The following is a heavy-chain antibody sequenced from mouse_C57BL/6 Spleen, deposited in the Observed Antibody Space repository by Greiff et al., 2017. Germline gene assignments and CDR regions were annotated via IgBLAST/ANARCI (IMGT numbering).Heavy chain of an antibody. D-gene: IGHD1-1*01. CDR1: GYTFTSYW. J-gene: IGHJ4*01. Sequence: QVQLKQPGAELVMPGASVKLSCKASGYTFTSYWMHWVKQRPGQGLEWIGEIDPSDSYTNYTQKFKGKSTLTVDKSASTAYMQLSSLTSEDSAVYYGARVGILLPRAMDYWGQGTSVTVSS. CDR3: ARVGILLPRAMDY. V-gene: IGHV1-69*01. CDR2: IDPSDSYT.